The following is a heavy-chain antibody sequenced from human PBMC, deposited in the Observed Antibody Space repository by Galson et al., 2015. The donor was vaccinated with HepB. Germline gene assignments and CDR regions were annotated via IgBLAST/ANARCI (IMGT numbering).Heavy chain of an antibody. J-gene: IGHJ5*02. CDR2: IYYSGST. V-gene: IGHV4-31*11. Sequence: TLSLTCAVSGGSISSGGYYWSWIRQHPGKGLEWIGYIYYSGSTYYNPSLKSRVTISVDTSKNQFSLKLSSVTAADAAVYYCARGSLGNNWFDPWGQGTLVTVSS. CDR3: ARGSLGNNWFDP. CDR1: GGSISSGGYY. D-gene: IGHD3-16*01.